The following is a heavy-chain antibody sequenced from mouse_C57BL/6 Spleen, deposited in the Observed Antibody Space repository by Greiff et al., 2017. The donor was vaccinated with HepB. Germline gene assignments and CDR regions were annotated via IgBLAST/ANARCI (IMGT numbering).Heavy chain of an antibody. CDR2: IHPNSGST. V-gene: IGHV1-64*01. CDR3: ARKVRELTPFAY. J-gene: IGHJ3*01. Sequence: VQLQQPGAELVKPGASVKLSCKASGYTFTSYWMHWVKQRPGQGLEWIGMIHPNSGSTNYNEKFKSKATLTVDKSSSTAYMQLSSLTSEDSAVYYCARKVRELTPFAYWGQGTLVTVSA. D-gene: IGHD4-1*01. CDR1: GYTFTSYW.